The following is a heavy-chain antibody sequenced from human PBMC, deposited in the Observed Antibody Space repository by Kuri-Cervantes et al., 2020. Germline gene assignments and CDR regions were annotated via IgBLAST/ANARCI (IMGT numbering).Heavy chain of an antibody. J-gene: IGHJ4*02. Sequence: SQTLSLTCAVYGGSFSGYYWSWIRQPPGKGLEWIGKINHSGSTNYNPSLKSRVTISVDTFKNQFSLKLNSVTAADTAVYYCARVPFTGYYFDYWGQGTLVTVSS. V-gene: IGHV4-34*01. D-gene: IGHD2-8*02. CDR1: GGSFSGYY. CDR2: INHSGST. CDR3: ARVPFTGYYFDY.